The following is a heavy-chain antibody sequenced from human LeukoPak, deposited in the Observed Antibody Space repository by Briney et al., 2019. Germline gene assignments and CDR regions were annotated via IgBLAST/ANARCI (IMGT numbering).Heavy chain of an antibody. CDR2: INQAGTER. CDR3: ARVRGGYYFDY. CDR1: GFTFGSYW. D-gene: IGHD5-24*01. Sequence: PGGSLRLSCAASGFTFGSYWMSWVRQAPGKGLEWVANINQAGTERYYVDSVKGRFTISRDNAQNSLFLQMNSLRSEHPAVYFCARVRGGYYFDYWGQGTLVTVSS. J-gene: IGHJ4*02. V-gene: IGHV3-7*04.